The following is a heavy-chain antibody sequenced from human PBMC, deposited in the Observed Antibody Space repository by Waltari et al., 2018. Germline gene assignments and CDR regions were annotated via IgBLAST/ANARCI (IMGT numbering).Heavy chain of an antibody. D-gene: IGHD4-17*01. V-gene: IGHV3-30-3*01. CDR1: GFTFSSYA. Sequence: QVQLVESGGGVVQPGRSLRLSCAASGFTFSSYAMHWVRQAPGKGLEWVAVISYDGSNKYYADSVKGRFTISRDNSKNTLYLQMNSLRAEDTAVYYCAREFYGDYFEPDHWYFDLWGRGTLVTVSS. J-gene: IGHJ2*01. CDR2: ISYDGSNK. CDR3: AREFYGDYFEPDHWYFDL.